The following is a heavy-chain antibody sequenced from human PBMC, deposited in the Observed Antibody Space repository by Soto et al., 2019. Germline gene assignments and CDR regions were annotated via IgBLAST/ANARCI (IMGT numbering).Heavy chain of an antibody. CDR1: GGTFSSYT. V-gene: IGHV1-69*04. CDR3: ARDEDHDYGDSDDAFDI. CDR2: IIPILGIA. J-gene: IGHJ3*02. D-gene: IGHD4-17*01. Sequence: SVKVSCKASGGTFSSYTISWVRQAPGQGLEWMGRIIPILGIANYAQKFQGRVTITADKSTSTAYMELRSLRSDDTAVYYCARDEDHDYGDSDDAFDIWGQGTMVTVSS.